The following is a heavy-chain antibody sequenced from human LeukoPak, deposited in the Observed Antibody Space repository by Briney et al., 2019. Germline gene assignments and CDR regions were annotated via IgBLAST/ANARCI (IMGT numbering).Heavy chain of an antibody. Sequence: PGGSLRLSCAASGFTFSSYAMHWVRQAPGKGLEWVAVISYDGSNKYYADSVKGRFTISRDNSKDTLYLQMNSLRAEDTAVYYCARDSPYSSGWHEFDCWGQGTLVTVSS. V-gene: IGHV3-30*01. CDR2: ISYDGSNK. CDR1: GFTFSSYA. D-gene: IGHD6-19*01. J-gene: IGHJ4*02. CDR3: ARDSPYSSGWHEFDC.